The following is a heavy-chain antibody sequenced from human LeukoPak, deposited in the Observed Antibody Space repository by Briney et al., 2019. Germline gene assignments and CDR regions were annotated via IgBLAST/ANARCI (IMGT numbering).Heavy chain of an antibody. CDR3: VRTPPNWGFDY. Sequence: ASVKVPCKASGYTFTSYGISWVRQAPGQGLEWMGWISAYNGNTNYAQKLQGRVTMTTDTSTSTAYMELSSLRSEDTAIYYCVRTPPNWGFDYWGQGTLVTVSS. CDR2: ISAYNGNT. D-gene: IGHD7-27*01. CDR1: GYTFTSYG. J-gene: IGHJ4*02. V-gene: IGHV1-18*01.